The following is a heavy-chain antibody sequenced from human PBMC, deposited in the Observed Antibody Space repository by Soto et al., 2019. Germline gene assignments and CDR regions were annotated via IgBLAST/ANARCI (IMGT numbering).Heavy chain of an antibody. CDR3: ARDPGGDYAGGFDF. J-gene: IGHJ4*02. CDR1: GDSVSSNRAA. CDR2: TYYRSKWYN. V-gene: IGHV6-1*01. D-gene: IGHD4-17*01. Sequence: QVQLQESGPGLVKPSQTLSLTCAISGDSVSSNRAAWNWIRQSPSRGLEWLGRTYYRSKWYNDYVLSVKSRITINPDTSKNQFSLHLNSVTPGDTAVYYCARDPGGDYAGGFDFWGQGTLVTVSS.